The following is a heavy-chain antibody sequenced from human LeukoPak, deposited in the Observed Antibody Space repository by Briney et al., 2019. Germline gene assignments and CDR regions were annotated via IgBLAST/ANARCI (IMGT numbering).Heavy chain of an antibody. CDR3: AREAGSSSWSYYYYYYGMDV. Sequence: ASVKVSCKASGYTFTSYAMHWVRQAPGQRLEWMGWINTGNGNTKYSQKFQGRVTITRDTSASTAYMELGSLRSEDTAVYYCAREAGSSSWSYYYYYYGMDVWGQGTTVTVSS. D-gene: IGHD6-13*01. CDR2: INTGNGNT. J-gene: IGHJ6*02. CDR1: GYTFTSYA. V-gene: IGHV1-3*04.